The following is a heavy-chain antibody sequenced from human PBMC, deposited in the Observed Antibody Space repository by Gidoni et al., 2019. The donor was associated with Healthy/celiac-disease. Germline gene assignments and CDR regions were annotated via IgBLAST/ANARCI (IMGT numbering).Heavy chain of an antibody. CDR3: ARARGAVAGAFDI. CDR2: INPNSGGT. D-gene: IGHD6-19*01. V-gene: IGHV1-2*02. J-gene: IGHJ3*02. Sequence: PGQGLEWMGWINPNSGGTNYAQKFQGRVTMTRDTSISTAYMELSRLRSDDTAVYYCARARGAVAGAFDIWGQGTMVTVSS.